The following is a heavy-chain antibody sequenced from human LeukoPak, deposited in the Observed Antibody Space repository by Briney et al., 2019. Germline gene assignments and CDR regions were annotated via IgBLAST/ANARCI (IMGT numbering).Heavy chain of an antibody. CDR2: IYYSGST. Sequence: SETLSLTCTVSGGSISSYYWSWIRQPPGKGLEWIGYIYYSGSTNYNPSLKSRVTISVDASKNQFSLKLSSVTAADTAVYYCACLTTADAFDIWGQGTMVTVSS. J-gene: IGHJ3*02. CDR1: GGSISSYY. CDR3: ACLTTADAFDI. V-gene: IGHV4-59*01. D-gene: IGHD3-22*01.